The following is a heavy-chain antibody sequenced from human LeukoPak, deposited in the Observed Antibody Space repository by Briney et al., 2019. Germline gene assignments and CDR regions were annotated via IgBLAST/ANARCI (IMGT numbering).Heavy chain of an antibody. CDR3: AREVGTSGWYTFDY. J-gene: IGHJ4*02. Sequence: SQTLSLTCALSGDSLSSKNGAWNSVRQSPSRCLEWLGRIYYRSKWYSDYALSVQARITISPDTSKNTCTRQPCSVTPEEAAVYYCAREVGTSGWYTFDYWGQGTLVTVSS. D-gene: IGHD6-19*01. CDR2: IYYRSKWYS. CDR1: GDSLSSKNGA. V-gene: IGHV6-1*01.